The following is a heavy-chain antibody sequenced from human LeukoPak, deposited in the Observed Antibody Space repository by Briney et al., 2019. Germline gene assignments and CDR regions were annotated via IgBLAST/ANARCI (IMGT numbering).Heavy chain of an antibody. CDR1: GYTFTGYY. CDR2: INPDSGGT. V-gene: IGHV1-2*02. CDR3: ARGSYYYYYYMDV. Sequence: ASVKVSCKASGYTFTGYYMHWVRQAPGHGLEWMGWINPDSGGTNYAQKFQGRVTMTRDTSINTAYMELSRLRSDDTAVYYCARGSYYYYYYMDVWGKGTTVTVSS. J-gene: IGHJ6*03. D-gene: IGHD1-26*01.